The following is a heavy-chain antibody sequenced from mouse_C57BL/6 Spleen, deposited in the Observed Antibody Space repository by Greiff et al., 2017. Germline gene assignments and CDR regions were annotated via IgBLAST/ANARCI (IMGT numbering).Heavy chain of an antibody. CDR3: ARSHIYYGNYNYAMGY. D-gene: IGHD2-1*01. J-gene: IGHJ4*01. Sequence: EVKLLESGPGLVKPSQSLSLSCSVTGYSITSGYYWNWIRQFPGNKLEWMGYISYDGSNNYNPSLKNRISITRDTSKNPFFLKLNSVTTEDTATYYCARSHIYYGNYNYAMGYWGQGTSVTVSS. CDR1: GYSITSGYY. V-gene: IGHV3-6*01. CDR2: ISYDGSN.